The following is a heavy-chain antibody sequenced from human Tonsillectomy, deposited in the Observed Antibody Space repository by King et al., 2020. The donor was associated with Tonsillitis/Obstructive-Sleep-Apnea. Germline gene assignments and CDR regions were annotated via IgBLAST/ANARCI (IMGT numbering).Heavy chain of an antibody. CDR3: ARGEIVVVPAARVYYYYMDV. J-gene: IGHJ6*03. V-gene: IGHV4-34*01. CDR2: INHSGRT. Sequence: VQLQQWGAGLLKPSETLSLTCAVYGGSFSGSYWSWIRQPPGKGLEWMGEINHSGRTNYNPSLKSRVTISVDTSKNQFSLKVSSVTAADTAVYYCARGEIVVVPAARVYYYYMDVWGEGTTVTVSS. CDR1: GGSFSGSY. D-gene: IGHD2-2*01.